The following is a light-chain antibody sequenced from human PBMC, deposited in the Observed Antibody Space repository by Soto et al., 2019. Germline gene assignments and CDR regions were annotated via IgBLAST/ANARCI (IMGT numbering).Light chain of an antibody. V-gene: IGKV3-20*01. J-gene: IGKJ4*01. CDR3: QQFSSYPLT. CDR1: QTVRNNY. Sequence: EFVLTQSPGTLSLSPGARATLSCRASQTVRNNYLAWYQQKPGQAPRLLIYDASSRATRIPARFSGGGSGTDFTLTISRLEPEDFAVYYCQQFSSYPLTFGGGTKVEIK. CDR2: DAS.